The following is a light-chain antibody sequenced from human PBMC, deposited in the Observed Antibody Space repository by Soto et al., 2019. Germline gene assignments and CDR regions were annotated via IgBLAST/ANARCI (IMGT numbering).Light chain of an antibody. CDR3: QQYNSYPWT. Sequence: DIQMTQSPSTLSASVGDRVTITCRASQSISSWLGWYQQKPGKAPKLLVYKASSLESGVPSRFSGSGSGTVFTITISSLQPDDFATYYCQQYNSYPWTFGQGTKVEIK. V-gene: IGKV1-5*03. J-gene: IGKJ1*01. CDR2: KAS. CDR1: QSISSW.